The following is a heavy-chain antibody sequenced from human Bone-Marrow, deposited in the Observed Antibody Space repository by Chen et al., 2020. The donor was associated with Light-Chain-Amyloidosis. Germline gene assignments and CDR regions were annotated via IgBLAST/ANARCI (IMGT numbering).Heavy chain of an antibody. CDR3: ARRRDGYNFDY. J-gene: IGHJ4*01. V-gene: IGHV5-51*01. CDR2: IYPYDSDA. D-gene: IGHD5-12*01. Sequence: EVQLEQSGPEVKKPGESLKISCKGSGYTFPNYWIGWVRQMPGKGLEWMGVIYPYDSDARYRPSCECQVTISADKSITTAYLQWRSLKASDTAMYYCARRRDGYNFDYWGHGTLVTVSS. CDR1: GYTFPNYW.